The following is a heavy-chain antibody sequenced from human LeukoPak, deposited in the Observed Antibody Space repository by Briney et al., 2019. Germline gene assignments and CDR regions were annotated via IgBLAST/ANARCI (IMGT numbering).Heavy chain of an antibody. CDR2: IYSGGST. Sequence: GGSLRLSCAASGFTFSSYSMNWVRQAPGKGLEWVSVIYSGGSTYYADSVKGRFTISRDNSKNTLYLQMNSLRAEDTAVYYCARDYSSSSEYYMDVWGKGTTVTISS. J-gene: IGHJ6*03. CDR1: GFTFSSYS. CDR3: ARDYSSSSEYYMDV. D-gene: IGHD6-13*01. V-gene: IGHV3-53*01.